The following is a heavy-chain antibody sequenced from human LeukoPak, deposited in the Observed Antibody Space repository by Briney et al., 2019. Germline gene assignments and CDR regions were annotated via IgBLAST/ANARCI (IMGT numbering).Heavy chain of an antibody. Sequence: GGSLRLSCAASGFTYNIYSMNWVRQVPGKGLEWVASISSRSIYIYYADSVRGRFTISRDNAKNSLDLQMNSLTAEDTAVYFCSRDLDYTVTACYDGDDGFDLSGRGTMVTVSS. CDR1: GFTYNIYS. V-gene: IGHV3-21*01. D-gene: IGHD2-2*01. CDR2: ISSRSIYI. J-gene: IGHJ3*01. CDR3: SRDLDYTVTACYDGDDGFDL.